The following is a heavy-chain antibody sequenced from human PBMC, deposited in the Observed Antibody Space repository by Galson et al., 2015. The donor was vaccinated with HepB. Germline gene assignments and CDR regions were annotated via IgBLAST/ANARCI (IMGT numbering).Heavy chain of an antibody. CDR3: AKDGIMVANNPYHFHY. CDR2: ITSSGGKS. J-gene: IGHJ4*02. CDR1: GFSFTRYA. Sequence: SLRLSCAASGFSFTRYAMTWVRQAPGKGLEWVSSITSSGGKSDYTDSVKGRFTVSRDNSKNTLLLQLNSLRAEDTAMYFCAKDGIMVANNPYHFHYWGQGTLVTVSS. D-gene: IGHD2-15*01. V-gene: IGHV3-23*01.